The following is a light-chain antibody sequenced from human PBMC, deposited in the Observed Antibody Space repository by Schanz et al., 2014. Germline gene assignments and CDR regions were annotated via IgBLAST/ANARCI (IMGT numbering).Light chain of an antibody. CDR3: QQRDNWPLLT. V-gene: IGKV3D-20*02. J-gene: IGKJ4*01. Sequence: EIVLTQSPGTLSLSPGERATLSCRASQSVSSSFLAWYQQKPGQAPRLLIYGASRRATGIPDRFSGTGSGTDFTLTISRLEPEDFALYYCQQRDNWPLLTFGGXTKVEIK. CDR2: GAS. CDR1: QSVSSSF.